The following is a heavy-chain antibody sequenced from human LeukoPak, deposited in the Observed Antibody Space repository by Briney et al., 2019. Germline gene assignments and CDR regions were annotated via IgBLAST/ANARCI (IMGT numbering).Heavy chain of an antibody. Sequence: ASVKVSCKASGNSIINYAVSWVRQAPGQGFEWMGGIIPIFGTADYAQKFQGRVTITADQSTSTTYMAPSSLKSEDTATYYCTTRACHAGGCSSSFYYYYGLHFWGQGTTVSVSS. CDR1: GNSIINYA. CDR2: IIPIFGTA. CDR3: TTRACHAGGCSSSFYYYYGLHF. J-gene: IGHJ6*02. D-gene: IGHD3-16*01. V-gene: IGHV1-69*13.